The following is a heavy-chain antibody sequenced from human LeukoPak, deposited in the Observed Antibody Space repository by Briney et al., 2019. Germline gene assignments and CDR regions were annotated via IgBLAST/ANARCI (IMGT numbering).Heavy chain of an antibody. J-gene: IGHJ4*02. CDR1: GFTFSSYG. CDR3: AKDRFSMVRGVAFDY. V-gene: IGHV3-23*01. CDR2: ISGSGGST. D-gene: IGHD3-10*01. Sequence: GGSLRLSCAASGFTFSSYGMSWVLQAPGKGLEWVSAISGSGGSTYYADSVKGRFTISRDNSKNTLYLQMTSLRAEDTAVYYCAKDRFSMVRGVAFDYWGQGTLVTVSS.